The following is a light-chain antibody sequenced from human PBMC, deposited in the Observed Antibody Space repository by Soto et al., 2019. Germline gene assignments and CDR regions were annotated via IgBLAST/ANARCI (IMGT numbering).Light chain of an antibody. CDR2: GAS. CDR3: GSDEWT. Sequence: EIVLTQSPATLSLSPGERATLSCRASQSIRSPFLAWYQQKPGQAPRLFIHGASSRATGIPDRFSGSGSGTDFTLTISRLEPEDFAVYYCGSDEWTCGQGPKVE. J-gene: IGKJ1*01. CDR1: QSIRSPF. V-gene: IGKV3-20*01.